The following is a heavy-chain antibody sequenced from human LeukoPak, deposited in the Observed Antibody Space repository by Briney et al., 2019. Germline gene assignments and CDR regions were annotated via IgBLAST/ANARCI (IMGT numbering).Heavy chain of an antibody. D-gene: IGHD5-18*01. CDR2: IYTSGST. J-gene: IGHJ4*02. Sequence: PSETLSLTCTVSGGSISSGSYYWSWIRQPAGKGLEWIGRIYTSGSTNYNPSLKSRVTISVDTSKNQFSLKLSSVTAADTAVYYCARAKTAMVPILDRWGQGTLVTVSS. CDR3: ARAKTAMVPILDR. V-gene: IGHV4-61*02. CDR1: GGSISSGSYY.